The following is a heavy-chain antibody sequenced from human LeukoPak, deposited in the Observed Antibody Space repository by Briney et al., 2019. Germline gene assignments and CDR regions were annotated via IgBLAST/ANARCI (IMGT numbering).Heavy chain of an antibody. CDR1: GFTFSSYA. D-gene: IGHD1-26*01. Sequence: GSLRLSCAASGFTFSSYAMSWVRQAPGKGLEWVSAISGSGGSTYYADSVKGRFTISRDNSKNTLYLQMNSLRAEDTAVYYCAKDFWGSGSLRYFDYWGQGTLVTVSS. CDR2: ISGSGGST. CDR3: AKDFWGSGSLRYFDY. J-gene: IGHJ4*02. V-gene: IGHV3-23*01.